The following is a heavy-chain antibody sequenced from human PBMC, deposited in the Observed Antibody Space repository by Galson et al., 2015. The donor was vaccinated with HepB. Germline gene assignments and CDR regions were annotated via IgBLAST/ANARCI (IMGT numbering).Heavy chain of an antibody. CDR2: MNPNSGNT. Sequence: SVKVSCKASGYTFTSYDINWVRQATGQGLEWKGWMNPNSGNTGYAQKFQGRVTMTRDTSISTAYMELSSLRSEDTAVYYCATDGRFGEPLDVWGQGTTVTVSS. V-gene: IGHV1-8*01. CDR1: GYTFTSYD. J-gene: IGHJ6*02. CDR3: ATDGRFGEPLDV. D-gene: IGHD3-10*01.